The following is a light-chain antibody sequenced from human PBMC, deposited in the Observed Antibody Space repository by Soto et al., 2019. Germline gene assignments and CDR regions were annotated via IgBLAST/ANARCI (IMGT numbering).Light chain of an antibody. CDR2: KVS. CDR1: QSLVYSDGNTY. CDR3: MQATHWPRT. J-gene: IGKJ1*01. Sequence: DVVMTQSPLSLPVTLGQPASISCRSSQSLVYSDGNTYLDWFQQRPGQSPRRLIYKVSNRDSGVPDRFSGSGSGTQSTLKISRVEAEDVGLYYCMQATHWPRTFGQGTKVEIK. V-gene: IGKV2-30*01.